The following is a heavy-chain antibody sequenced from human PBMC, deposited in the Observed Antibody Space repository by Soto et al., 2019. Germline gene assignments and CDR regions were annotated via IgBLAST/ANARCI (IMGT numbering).Heavy chain of an antibody. V-gene: IGHV4-61*05. CDR1: GGSISSSSYY. CDR3: ARAHYGPSGYYFDS. Sequence: SETLSLTCIVSGGSISSSSYYWGWIRQPPQKGLEWIGYIYHTGGTSYSPSLKSRVTISVDKSKNQLSLILNSVTAADTAIYYCARAHYGPSGYYFDSWGQGTLVTVSS. D-gene: IGHD3-22*01. CDR2: IYHTGGT. J-gene: IGHJ4*02.